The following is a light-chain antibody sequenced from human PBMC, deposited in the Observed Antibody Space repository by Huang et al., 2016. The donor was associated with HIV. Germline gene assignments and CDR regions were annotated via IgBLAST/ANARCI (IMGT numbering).Light chain of an antibody. CDR1: QSVGSS. V-gene: IGKV3-11*01. CDR3: QHRSNLFT. J-gene: IGKJ3*01. Sequence: EIVLTQSPATLSLSPGERATLSCRASQSVGSSLAWHQQKPGQPPRLLIYDTSVRATGIPARFSGSGSGTDFTLTISRLEPEDFAVYYGQHRSNLFTFGPGTKVDAK. CDR2: DTS.